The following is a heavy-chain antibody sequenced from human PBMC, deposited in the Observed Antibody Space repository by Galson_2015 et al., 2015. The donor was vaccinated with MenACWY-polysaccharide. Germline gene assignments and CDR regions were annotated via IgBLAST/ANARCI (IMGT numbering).Heavy chain of an antibody. J-gene: IGHJ6*02. CDR3: ARLHCSSTSCYPTDYYYYGMDV. CDR2: ISSSSSTI. Sequence: SLRLSCAASGFTFSSYSMNWVRQAPGKGLEWVSYISSSSSTIYYEDSVKGRFTISRDNAKNSLFLQMNSLRAEDTAVYYCARLHCSSTSCYPTDYYYYGMDVWGQGTTVTVSS. CDR1: GFTFSSYS. V-gene: IGHV3-48*01. D-gene: IGHD2-2*01.